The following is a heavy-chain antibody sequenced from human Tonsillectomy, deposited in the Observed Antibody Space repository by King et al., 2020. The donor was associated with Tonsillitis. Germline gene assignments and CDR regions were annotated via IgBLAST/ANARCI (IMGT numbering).Heavy chain of an antibody. J-gene: IGHJ3*02. D-gene: IGHD1-26*01. CDR2: IKQDGSEK. CDR3: AALIVGAATKPAFDI. CDR1: GFTFSSYW. V-gene: IGHV3-7*01. Sequence: VQLVESGGGLVQPGGSLRLSCAASGFTFSSYWMSWVRQAPGKGLEWVANIKQDGSEKYYVDSVKGRFTISRANAKSSLYLHMNSLRAEDTAMYYCAALIVGAATKPAFDIWGQGTMVTVSS.